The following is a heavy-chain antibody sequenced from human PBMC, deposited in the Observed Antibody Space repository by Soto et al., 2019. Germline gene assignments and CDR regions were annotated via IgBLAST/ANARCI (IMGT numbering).Heavy chain of an antibody. CDR1: GFTFGSYW. J-gene: IGHJ4*02. D-gene: IGHD3-22*01. CDR3: EKALYMIIGYFDY. CDR2: IKWDASEK. V-gene: IGHV3-7*03. Sequence: PGGSLRLSCAASGFTFGSYWMSWVRQAPGKGLEWLATIKWDASEKKYVDSVKGRFTMSRDNAKNSLYLQMNSLRAEDTALYYCEKALYMIIGYFDYWGQGTLVTVSS.